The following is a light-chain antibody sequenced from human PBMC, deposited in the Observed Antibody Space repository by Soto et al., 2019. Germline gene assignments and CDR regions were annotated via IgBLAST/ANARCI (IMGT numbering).Light chain of an antibody. CDR2: TAS. Sequence: DIQMTQSPSSLSASVGDRVTITCRASQGIRHDLAWYQQKPGKAPKRLIYTASSLQSGVPPRFRGSGSETEFTLTISSLQPEDFATYYCLQNNSCPVTFGQGTKVDIK. CDR3: LQNNSCPVT. CDR1: QGIRHD. J-gene: IGKJ1*01. V-gene: IGKV1-17*01.